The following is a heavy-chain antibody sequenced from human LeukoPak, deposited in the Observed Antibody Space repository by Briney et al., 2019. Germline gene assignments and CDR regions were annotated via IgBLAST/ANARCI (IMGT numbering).Heavy chain of an antibody. CDR2: LYSGGAA. D-gene: IGHD3-10*01. CDR1: GFTVRDNY. Sequence: GGSLGLSCAVSGFTVRDNYLNWVRQTPGGGLECVSVLYSGGAAYYADSVKGRFTISRDTSKNTLSLQMNSLRVEDTALYYCARGTFSPQGSYYGHWGQGTLVTVSS. CDR3: ARGTFSPQGSYYGH. V-gene: IGHV3-53*01. J-gene: IGHJ4*02.